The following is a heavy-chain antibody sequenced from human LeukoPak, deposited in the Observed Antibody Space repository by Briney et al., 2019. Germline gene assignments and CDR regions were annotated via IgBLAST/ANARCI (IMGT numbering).Heavy chain of an antibody. CDR2: INHSGGT. CDR1: GGPFSGYH. J-gene: IGHJ4*02. CDR3: ARGGYSYPYYFDY. D-gene: IGHD5-18*01. Sequence: SETLSLTCAVYGGPFSGYHWSWIRQPPGKGLEWIGEINHSGGTNFNPSLKSRATISIDTSKNQFSMKLSSVTAADTAVYYCARGGYSYPYYFDYWGQGTLVTVSS. V-gene: IGHV4-34*01.